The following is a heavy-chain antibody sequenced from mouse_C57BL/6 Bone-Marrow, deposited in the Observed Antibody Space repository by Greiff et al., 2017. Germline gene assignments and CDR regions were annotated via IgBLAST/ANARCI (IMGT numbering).Heavy chain of an antibody. Sequence: VQLQQPGAELVRPGTSVKLSCKASGYTFTSYWMHWVQQTPGQGLEWIGVIDPSDSSTNYTQKFKGQSTFTIDTSTSTPYMQLSSLTSEDTAVYYCARDPAWFADWGQGTLVTVSA. V-gene: IGHV1-59*01. J-gene: IGHJ3*01. CDR2: IDPSDSST. CDR3: ARDPAWFAD. CDR1: GYTFTSYW.